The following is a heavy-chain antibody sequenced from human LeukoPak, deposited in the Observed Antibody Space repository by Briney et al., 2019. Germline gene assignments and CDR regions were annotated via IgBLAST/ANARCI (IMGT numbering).Heavy chain of an antibody. CDR3: AKGGGFGEQKFDC. D-gene: IGHD3-10*01. CDR1: GFTFSSYA. CDR2: ISYDGSNK. Sequence: PGGSLRLSCAASGFTFSSYAMHWVRQAPGKGLEWVAVISYDGSNKYYADSVKGRFTISRDNSKNTLYLQMNSLRAEDTAVYYCAKGGGFGEQKFDCWGQGTLVTVSS. V-gene: IGHV3-30*04. J-gene: IGHJ4*02.